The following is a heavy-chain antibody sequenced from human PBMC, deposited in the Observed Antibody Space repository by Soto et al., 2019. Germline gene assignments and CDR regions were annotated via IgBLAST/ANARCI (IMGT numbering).Heavy chain of an antibody. V-gene: IGHV4-59*12. J-gene: IGHJ4*02. CDR1: GGSISSYY. Sequence: SETLSLTCTVSGGSISSYYWTWIRQPPGKGLEWIGFIHYSGSTKYNPSLKSRITISVDTSKNQFNQKMSSVKAAVTAVYYCARRAYYYGSGSYYGYWGQGTLVTVSS. D-gene: IGHD3-10*01. CDR2: IHYSGST. CDR3: ARRAYYYGSGSYYGY.